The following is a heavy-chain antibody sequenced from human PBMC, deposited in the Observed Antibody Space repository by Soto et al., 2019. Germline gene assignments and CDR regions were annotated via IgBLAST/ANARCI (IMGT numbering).Heavy chain of an antibody. CDR2: ISYDGTNK. Sequence: QVQLVESGGGVVQPGRSLRLSCAASGFSFSISPMHWVRQAPGKGPELVALISYDGTNKFYADSVKGRFTISRDNSKSTLYLQVDSLRPEDAAVYYCARDPKTSGGHHWAFNYFGPWGQGTLVTGSS. J-gene: IGHJ5*02. V-gene: IGHV3-30-3*01. CDR1: GFSFSISP. D-gene: IGHD7-27*01. CDR3: ARDPKTSGGHHWAFNYFGP.